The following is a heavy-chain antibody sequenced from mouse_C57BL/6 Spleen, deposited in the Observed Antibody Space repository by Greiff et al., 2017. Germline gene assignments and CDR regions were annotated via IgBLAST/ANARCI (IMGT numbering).Heavy chain of an antibody. J-gene: IGHJ3*01. CDR3: ARFSVYYDYHEGFAY. D-gene: IGHD2-4*01. CDR2: IFPGSGST. V-gene: IGHV1-56*01. CDR1: GYTFTSHW. Sequence: QVHLKQSGPELVRPGASVKISCKAPGYTFTSHWMQWVRQRPGQGLEWIGEIFPGSGSTYYNETFKGKATLTVDTSSSTAYMQLSSLTSKDSAVYFCARFSVYYDYHEGFAYGGQGTLVTVSA.